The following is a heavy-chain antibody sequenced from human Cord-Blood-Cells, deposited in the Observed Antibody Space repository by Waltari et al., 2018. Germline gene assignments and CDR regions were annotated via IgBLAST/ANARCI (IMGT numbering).Heavy chain of an antibody. V-gene: IGHV1-69*09. CDR3: ARDPYLFQVDP. Sequence: QVQLVQSGAEVKKPGSSVKVSCKASGGTFSSYAISWVRKAPGQGVEWMGRIIPILGIANDAQKFQSRGTITADKSTSTAYMELSSLRSEDTAVYYCARDPYLFQVDPWGQGTLVTVSS. J-gene: IGHJ5*02. CDR2: IIPILGIA. CDR1: GGTFSSYA. D-gene: IGHD2-21*01.